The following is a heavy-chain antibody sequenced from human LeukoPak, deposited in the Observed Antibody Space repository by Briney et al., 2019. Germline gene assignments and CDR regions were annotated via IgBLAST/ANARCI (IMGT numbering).Heavy chain of an antibody. D-gene: IGHD3-22*01. CDR3: ARIRVDYYDSSGYYGIDY. CDR2: IDWDDDK. V-gene: IGHV2-70*01. J-gene: IGHJ4*02. Sequence: SGPTLVNPTQTLTLTCTFSGFSLSTSGMCVSWIRQPPGKALEWLSLIDWDDDKYYSTSLKTRLTISKDTSKNQVVLTMTNMDLVDTATYYCARIRVDYYDSSGYYGIDYWGQGTLVTVSS. CDR1: GFSLSTSGMC.